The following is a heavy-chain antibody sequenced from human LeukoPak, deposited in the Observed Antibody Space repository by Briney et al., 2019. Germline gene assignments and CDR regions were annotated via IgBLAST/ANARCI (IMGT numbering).Heavy chain of an antibody. CDR1: GFTFGDYG. CDR3: ARDLVYYDSSGPGY. CDR2: INSDGSST. Sequence: GGSLRLSCAASGFTFGDYGMSWVRQAPGKGLVWVSRINSDGSSTSYADSVKGRFTISRDNAKNTLYLQMNSLRAEDTAVYYCARDLVYYDSSGPGYWGQGTLVTVSS. J-gene: IGHJ4*02. V-gene: IGHV3-74*01. D-gene: IGHD3-22*01.